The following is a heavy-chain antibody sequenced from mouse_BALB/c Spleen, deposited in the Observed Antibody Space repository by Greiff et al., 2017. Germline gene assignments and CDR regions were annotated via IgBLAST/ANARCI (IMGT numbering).Heavy chain of an antibody. J-gene: IGHJ3*01. D-gene: IGHD1-1*01. CDR1: GFTFSDYY. CDR2: ISDGGSYT. V-gene: IGHV5-4*02. CDR3: ARDDYYGS. Sequence: EVQLVESGGGLVKPGGSLKLSCAASGFTFSDYYMYWVRQTPEKRLEWVATISDGGSYTYYPDSVKGRFTISRDNAKNNLYLQMSSLKSEDTAMYYCARDDYYGSWGQGTLVTVSA.